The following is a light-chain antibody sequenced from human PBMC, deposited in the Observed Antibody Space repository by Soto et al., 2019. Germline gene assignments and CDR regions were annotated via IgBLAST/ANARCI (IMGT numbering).Light chain of an antibody. Sequence: DIQMTQAPSTLSVSVGDRVTLTCRASQSIGGWLAWYQQKPGKAPKLLIYEASTLQSGVPSRFSGSGSGTEFTLTISSLQPDDCATYYCQQYDTYPWTFGQGTKVEI. J-gene: IGKJ1*01. CDR1: QSIGGW. CDR3: QQYDTYPWT. CDR2: EAS. V-gene: IGKV1-5*01.